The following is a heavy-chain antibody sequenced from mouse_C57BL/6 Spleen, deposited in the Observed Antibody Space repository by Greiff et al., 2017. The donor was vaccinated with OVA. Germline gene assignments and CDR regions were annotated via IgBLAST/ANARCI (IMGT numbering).Heavy chain of an antibody. V-gene: IGHV1-53*01. D-gene: IGHD3-2*02. CDR1: GYTFTSYW. Sequence: QVQLQQPGTELVKPGASVKLSCKASGYTFTSYWLHWVKQRPGQGLEWIGNINPSNGGTNYNEKFKSKATLTVDKSSSTAYMQLSSLTSEDSAVYYCARHSSGVYAMDYWGQGTSVTVSS. CDR2: INPSNGGT. J-gene: IGHJ4*01. CDR3: ARHSSGVYAMDY.